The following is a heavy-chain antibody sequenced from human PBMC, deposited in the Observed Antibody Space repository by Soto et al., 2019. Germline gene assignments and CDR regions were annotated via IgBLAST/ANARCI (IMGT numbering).Heavy chain of an antibody. Sequence: QVQLVESGGGLVKPGGSLRLSCAASGFTFSDYSMNWLRQAPGKGLEWVSYISSTGNTIYYADSVKGRFTISRDTANNSRQLQMDSGRADDTAVYFGARGSIGFLKGGGFDPWGEGTLVTVSS. J-gene: IGHJ5*02. CDR3: ARGSIGFLKGGGFDP. V-gene: IGHV3-11*01. D-gene: IGHD6-25*01. CDR2: ISSTGNTI. CDR1: GFTFSDYS.